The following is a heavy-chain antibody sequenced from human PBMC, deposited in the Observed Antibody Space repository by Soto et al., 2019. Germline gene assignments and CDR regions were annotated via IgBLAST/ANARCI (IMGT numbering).Heavy chain of an antibody. CDR2: ISGSGGST. CDR3: ATHAGVWGSYRYLDY. J-gene: IGHJ4*02. Sequence: EVQLLVSGGGLVQPGGSLRRSCAASGVTCSSYAMSWVRQAPGKGLEWVSAISGSGGSTYYADSVKGRVPISKDNSKKTLYLQMNSLRAADTAVYYCATHAGVWGSYRYLDYWGQGTLVTFSS. CDR1: GVTCSSYA. D-gene: IGHD3-16*02. V-gene: IGHV3-23*01.